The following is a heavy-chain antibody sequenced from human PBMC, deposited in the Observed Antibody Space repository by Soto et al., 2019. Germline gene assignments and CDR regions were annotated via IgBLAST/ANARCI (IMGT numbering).Heavy chain of an antibody. CDR3: AREVFGNGDYGDDYYYYGMDV. Sequence: SETLSLTCAVSGGSISSSNWWSWVRQPPGKGLEWIGEIYHSGSTNYNPSLKSRVTISVDKSKNQFSLKLSSVTAADTAVYYCAREVFGNGDYGDDYYYYGMDVWGQGTTVTVSS. CDR2: IYHSGST. V-gene: IGHV4-4*02. CDR1: GGSISSSNW. D-gene: IGHD4-17*01. J-gene: IGHJ6*02.